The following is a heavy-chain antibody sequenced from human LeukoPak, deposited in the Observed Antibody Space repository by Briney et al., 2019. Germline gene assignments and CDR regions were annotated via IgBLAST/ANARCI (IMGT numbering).Heavy chain of an antibody. D-gene: IGHD6-13*01. CDR2: ISYDGSNK. V-gene: IGHV3-30*03. J-gene: IGHJ4*02. Sequence: GGSLRLSCAASGFTFSSYGMHWVRQAPGKGLEWVAVISYDGSNKYYADSVKGRFTMSRDNSKNTLYLQMNSLRAEDTAVYYCATLAQQLNDYWGQGTLVTVSS. CDR3: ATLAQQLNDY. CDR1: GFTFSSYG.